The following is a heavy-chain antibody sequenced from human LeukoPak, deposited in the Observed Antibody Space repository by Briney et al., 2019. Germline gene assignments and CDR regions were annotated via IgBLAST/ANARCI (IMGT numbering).Heavy chain of an antibody. J-gene: IGHJ4*02. CDR2: IYYSGST. D-gene: IGHD5-18*01. Sequence: SQTLSLTCTVSGGSISSGDYYWSWIRQPPGKGLEWIGYIYYSGSTYYNPSLKSRVTISVDTSKNQFSLKLSSVTAADTAVYYFARGGPKKYRYGYFDYWGQGTLVTVSS. V-gene: IGHV4-30-4*01. CDR1: GGSISSGDYY. CDR3: ARGGPKKYRYGYFDY.